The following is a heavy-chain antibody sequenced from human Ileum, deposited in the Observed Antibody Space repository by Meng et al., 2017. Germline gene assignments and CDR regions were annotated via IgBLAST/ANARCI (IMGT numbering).Heavy chain of an antibody. CDR2: IYWNDDK. V-gene: IGHV2-5*01. Sequence: TFKDSGPTLVKPPQTPPLPCTFSGFSLSTSGVGVGWIRQPPGKALEWLALIYWNDDKRYSPSLKSRLTITKDTSKNQVVLTMTNMDPVDTATYYCAHHYYYGSGSYTWFDPWGQGTLVTVSS. D-gene: IGHD3-10*01. CDR1: GFSLSTSGVG. J-gene: IGHJ5*02. CDR3: AHHYYYGSGSYTWFDP.